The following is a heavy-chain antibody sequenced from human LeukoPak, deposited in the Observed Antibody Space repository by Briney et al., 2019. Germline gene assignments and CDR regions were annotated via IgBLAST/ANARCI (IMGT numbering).Heavy chain of an antibody. CDR2: ISSSGSTI. J-gene: IGHJ4*02. CDR1: GFTFSDYY. Sequence: GGSLRLSCAASGFTFSDYYMSWIRQAPGKGLEWVSYISSSGSTIYYADSVKGRFTISRDNAKNSLYLQMDSLRAEDTAVYYCAREPPTVLGPFDYWGQGTLVTVSS. CDR3: AREPPTVLGPFDY. V-gene: IGHV3-11*01. D-gene: IGHD2/OR15-2a*01.